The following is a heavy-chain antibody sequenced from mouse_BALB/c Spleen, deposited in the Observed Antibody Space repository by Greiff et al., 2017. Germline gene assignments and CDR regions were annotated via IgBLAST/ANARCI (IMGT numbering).Heavy chain of an antibody. CDR1: GFSLSTSGMG. CDR2: IYWDDDK. J-gene: IGHJ1*01. CDR3: ARKVHWYFDV. D-gene: IGHD2-14*01. Sequence: QVTLKESGPGILQPSQTLSLTCSFSGFSLSTSGMGVSWIRQPSGKGLEWLAHIYWDDDKRYNPSLKSRLTISKDTSSNQVFLKITSVDTADTATYYCARKVHWYFDVWGAGTTVTVSS. V-gene: IGHV8-12*01.